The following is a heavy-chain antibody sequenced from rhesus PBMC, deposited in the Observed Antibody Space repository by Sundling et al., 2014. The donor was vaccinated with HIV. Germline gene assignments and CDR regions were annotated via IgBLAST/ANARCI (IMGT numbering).Heavy chain of an antibody. CDR1: GGSISSSNW. CDR2: ISGNSAST. J-gene: IGHJ4*01. Sequence: QVQLQESGPGLVKPSETLSLTCAVSGGSISSSNWWSWIRQPPGKGLEWIGSISGNSASTYYNPSLKNRVTISKDTSNNQFSLKLTSVTAADTAVYYCAREPDYEYSELYYWGRGSPGHRLL. V-gene: IGHV4-65*02. CDR3: AREPDYEYSELYY. D-gene: IGHD4-23*01.